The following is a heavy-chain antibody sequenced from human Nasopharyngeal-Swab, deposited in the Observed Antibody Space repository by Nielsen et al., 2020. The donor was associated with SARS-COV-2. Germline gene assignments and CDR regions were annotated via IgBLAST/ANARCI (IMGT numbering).Heavy chain of an antibody. J-gene: IGHJ4*02. V-gene: IGHV3-74*01. Sequence: GESLKISCVASGFIFGNYWMHWVRQVPGKGLVWVSHINADGSSTTYADSVKGRFTISRDNAKNTLFLQMDNLRAEDTAVYYCTRLTYYYDSSSGGWGQGTLVTVSS. CDR1: GFIFGNYW. CDR3: TRLTYYYDSSSGG. CDR2: INADGSST. D-gene: IGHD3-22*01.